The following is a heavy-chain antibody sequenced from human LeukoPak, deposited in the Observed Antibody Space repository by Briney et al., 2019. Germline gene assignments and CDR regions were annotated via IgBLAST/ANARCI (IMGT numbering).Heavy chain of an antibody. CDR2: INHSGST. Sequence: PSETLSLTCAVYGGSFSGYYWSWIRQPSGKGLEWIGEINHSGSTNYNPSLKSRVTISVDTSKNQFSLKLSSVTAADTAVYYCARGGGWYGSYYYYYMDVWGKGTTVTVSS. CDR1: GGSFSGYY. D-gene: IGHD6-19*01. V-gene: IGHV4-34*01. CDR3: ARGGGWYGSYYYYYMDV. J-gene: IGHJ6*03.